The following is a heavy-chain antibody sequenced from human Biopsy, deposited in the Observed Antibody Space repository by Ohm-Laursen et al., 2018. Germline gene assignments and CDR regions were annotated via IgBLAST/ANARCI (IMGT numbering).Heavy chain of an antibody. Sequence: ASVKVSCKVSGYSLTELSMHWVRQVPGKGLEWMGGFAPENGKTVYAQNFQARVSLTEDTSTDTAYMELRSLRSEDTAVYYCAADINVWNVNYWGQGTQVTVSS. CDR2: FAPENGKT. CDR3: AADINVWNVNY. D-gene: IGHD1-1*01. J-gene: IGHJ4*02. V-gene: IGHV1-24*01. CDR1: GYSLTELS.